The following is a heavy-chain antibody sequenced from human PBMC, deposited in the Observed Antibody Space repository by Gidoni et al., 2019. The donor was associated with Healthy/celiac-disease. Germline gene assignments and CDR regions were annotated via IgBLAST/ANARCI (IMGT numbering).Heavy chain of an antibody. CDR2: ISGSGGST. D-gene: IGHD1-26*01. V-gene: IGHV3-23*01. Sequence: EVQLLESGGGLVQPGGSLILSCAASGFPFSRYVMSWGRQAPGKGLEWVSAISGSGGSTYYADSVKGRFTISRDNSKNTLYLQMNSLRAEDTAVYYCAKTDWSSPWDYFDYWGQGTLVTVSS. CDR1: GFPFSRYV. CDR3: AKTDWSSPWDYFDY. J-gene: IGHJ4*02.